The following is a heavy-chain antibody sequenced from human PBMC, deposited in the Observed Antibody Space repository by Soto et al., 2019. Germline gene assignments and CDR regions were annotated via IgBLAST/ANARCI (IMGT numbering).Heavy chain of an antibody. J-gene: IGHJ4*02. CDR1: GFNFGDYA. Sequence: QVQLVESGGGVVQPGRSLRLSCSGSGFNFGDYAINWVRQAPGKGLEWVAVISGDGINKYIPDSVKGRFVISRDNSKKWVFLQMSSLGPQGTATYSCARSLTTSVTAMGYWGQGTLVTVSS. CDR3: ARSLTTSVTAMGY. D-gene: IGHD4-17*01. CDR2: ISGDGINK. V-gene: IGHV3-30*09.